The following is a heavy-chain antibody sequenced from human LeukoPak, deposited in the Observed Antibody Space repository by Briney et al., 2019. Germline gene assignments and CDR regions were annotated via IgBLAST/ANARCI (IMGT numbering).Heavy chain of an antibody. CDR1: GDSVSSNSAA. V-gene: IGHV6-1*01. CDR2: TYYRSKWYY. Sequence: SQTLSLTCVISGDSVSSNSAAWNWIRQSPSRGLEWLGRTYYRSKWYYDYSVAVKSRVTINPDTSKNQFSLQLSSETPEDTAVYYCVRDPVGGSTIFDCWGQGTLVTVSS. D-gene: IGHD1-26*01. J-gene: IGHJ4*02. CDR3: VRDPVGGSTIFDC.